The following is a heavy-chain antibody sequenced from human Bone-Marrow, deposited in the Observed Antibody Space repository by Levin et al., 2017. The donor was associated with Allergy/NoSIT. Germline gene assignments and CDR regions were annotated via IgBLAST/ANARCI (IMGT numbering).Heavy chain of an antibody. CDR1: GFTFSSYE. J-gene: IGHJ5*02. V-gene: IGHV3-48*03. CDR2: ISSSGSTI. CDR3: ARTSAPQYCSGGSCYSRVNWFDP. D-gene: IGHD2-15*01. Sequence: GGSLRLSCAASGFTFSSYEMNWVRQAPGKGLEWVSYISSSGSTIYYADSVKGRFTISRDNAKNSLYLQMNSLRAEDTAVYYCARTSAPQYCSGGSCYSRVNWFDPWGQGTLVTVSS.